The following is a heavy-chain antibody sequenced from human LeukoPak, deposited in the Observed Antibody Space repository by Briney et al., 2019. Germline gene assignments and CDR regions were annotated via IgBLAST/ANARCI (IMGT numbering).Heavy chain of an antibody. D-gene: IGHD2-8*01. CDR1: GYTLTELS. CDR3: ARDSLVRWAFDAFDI. CDR2: FDPEDGET. V-gene: IGHV1-24*01. J-gene: IGHJ3*02. Sequence: GASVKVSCKVSGYTLTELSMHWVRQAPGKGLEWMGGFDPEDGETIYAQKFQGRVTITADKSTSTAYMELSSLRSEDTAVYYCARDSLVRWAFDAFDIWGQGTMVTVSS.